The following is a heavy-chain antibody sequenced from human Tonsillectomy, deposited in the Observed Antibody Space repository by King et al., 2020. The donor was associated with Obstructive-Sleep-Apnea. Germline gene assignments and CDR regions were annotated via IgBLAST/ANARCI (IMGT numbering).Heavy chain of an antibody. CDR1: GYTFPGYY. Sequence: QLVQSGAEVKKPGASVKVSCKASGYTFPGYYLQWVRQAPGLGLELMGWINPHSGGTNYAQSLRDSVTITRDTSISTAYMAPSSLRSDDTAEYYFARMGRTYDLLTGYSKNDYWGQGTLVTVSS. CDR2: INPHSGGT. J-gene: IGHJ4*02. D-gene: IGHD3-9*01. CDR3: ARMGRTYDLLTGYSKNDY. V-gene: IGHV1-2*02.